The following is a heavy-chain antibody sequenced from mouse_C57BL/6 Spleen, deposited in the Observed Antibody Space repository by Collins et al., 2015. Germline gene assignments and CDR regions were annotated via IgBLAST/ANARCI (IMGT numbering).Heavy chain of an antibody. CDR3: ARWGPHYYGSSYWYFDV. D-gene: IGHD1-1*01. CDR2: GST. Sequence: GSTNYNERFKSKATLTVDTSSSTAYMQLSSLTSEDSAVYYCARWGPHYYGSSYWYFDVWGIGTTVTVSS. J-gene: IGHJ1*03. V-gene: IGHV1-55*01.